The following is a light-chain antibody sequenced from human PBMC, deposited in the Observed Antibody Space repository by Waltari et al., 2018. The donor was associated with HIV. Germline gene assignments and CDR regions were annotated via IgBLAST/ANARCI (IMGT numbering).Light chain of an antibody. V-gene: IGLV1-44*01. CDR1: SSNIGRNT. CDR3: TAWDDGLSDPV. CDR2: SNN. Sequence: QSVLTQPPSASGTPGQRVTISCSGSSSNIGRNTVNWYQQLPRTAPKLLIYSNNQRPSGVPDRFSGSKSGTSASLAISGLQSEDEADYYCTAWDDGLSDPVFGGGTKLTVL. J-gene: IGLJ3*02.